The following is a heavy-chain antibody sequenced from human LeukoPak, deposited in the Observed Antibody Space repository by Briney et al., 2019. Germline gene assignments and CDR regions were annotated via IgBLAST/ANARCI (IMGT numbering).Heavy chain of an antibody. Sequence: SEGSLRLSCAASGFTVSSNYMSWVRQAPGKGLEWVSVIYSGGSTYYADSVKGRFTISRDNSKNTLYLQMNSLRAEDTAVYYCARDYAAMVTGWGYWGQGTLVTVSS. CDR3: ARDYAAMVTGWGY. D-gene: IGHD5-18*01. V-gene: IGHV3-53*05. CDR2: IYSGGST. J-gene: IGHJ4*02. CDR1: GFTVSSNY.